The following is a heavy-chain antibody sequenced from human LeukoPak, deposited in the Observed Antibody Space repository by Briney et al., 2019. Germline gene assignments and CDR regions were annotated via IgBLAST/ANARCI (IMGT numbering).Heavy chain of an antibody. D-gene: IGHD1-14*01. CDR3: GRSMDV. J-gene: IGHJ6*02. CDR1: GFTFSSYS. Sequence: PGRSLRLSCAASGFTFSSYSMNWVRQAPGRGLEWISYISSSGSTINYADSVKGRFTISRDSAKNSLYLQMNSLRDEDTAVYYCGRSMDVWGQGTTVTVSS. V-gene: IGHV3-48*02. CDR2: ISSSGSTI.